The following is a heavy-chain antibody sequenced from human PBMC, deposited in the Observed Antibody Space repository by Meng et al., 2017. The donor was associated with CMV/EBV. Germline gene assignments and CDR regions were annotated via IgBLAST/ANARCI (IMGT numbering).Heavy chain of an antibody. D-gene: IGHD4-11*01. Sequence: QVQLQASGPGLAKPSEXLSLTLTVSGGSISSYYCSWIRQPAWKGLEWIGRIYTSGNTNYNPSLKSRVTMSVDTSKNQFSLKLSSVTAADTAVYYCARGPYSNSVNYWGQGTLVTVSS. J-gene: IGHJ4*02. CDR2: IYTSGNT. V-gene: IGHV4-4*07. CDR3: ARGPYSNSVNY. CDR1: GGSISSYY.